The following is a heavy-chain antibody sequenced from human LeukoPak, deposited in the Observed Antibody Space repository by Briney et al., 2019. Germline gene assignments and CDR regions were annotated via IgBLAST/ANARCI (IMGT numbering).Heavy chain of an antibody. Sequence: PGGSLRLSCAASGFTFSSYGMSWVRQAPGKGLEWVSAISGSGGSTYYADSVKGRFTISRDNSKNTLYLQMNSLRAEDTAVYYCAKFSHIVVVPAVNFDYWGQGSLVTVSS. V-gene: IGHV3-23*01. D-gene: IGHD2-2*01. CDR3: AKFSHIVVVPAVNFDY. CDR1: GFTFSSYG. CDR2: ISGSGGST. J-gene: IGHJ4*02.